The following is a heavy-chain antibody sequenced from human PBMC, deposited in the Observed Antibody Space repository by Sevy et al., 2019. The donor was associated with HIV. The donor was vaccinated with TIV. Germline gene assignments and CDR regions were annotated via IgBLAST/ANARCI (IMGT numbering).Heavy chain of an antibody. Sequence: GGSLRLSCAASGFTFSSYAMHWVRQAPGKGLEWVAVISYEGSNKYYADSVKGRFTISRDNSKNTLYLQMNSLRAEDTAMYYCARDRITYSSGWDDAFDIWGQGTMVTVSS. J-gene: IGHJ3*02. CDR1: GFTFSSYA. V-gene: IGHV3-30-3*01. D-gene: IGHD6-19*01. CDR3: ARDRITYSSGWDDAFDI. CDR2: ISYEGSNK.